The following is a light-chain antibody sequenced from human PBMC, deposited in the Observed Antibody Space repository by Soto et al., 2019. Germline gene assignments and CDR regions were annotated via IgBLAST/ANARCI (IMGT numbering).Light chain of an antibody. CDR2: CAS. V-gene: IGKV3-20*01. CDR3: QQYGSPWT. J-gene: IGKJ1*01. CDR1: QSVSASY. Sequence: EIVLTQSPGTLSLSPGERTTLSCRASQSVSASYLAWYQQKPGQAPRLLLDCASSWATGIPARFSGSGSGTDFALTISSLEAEDLAVYYCQQYGSPWTFGQGTRVDIK.